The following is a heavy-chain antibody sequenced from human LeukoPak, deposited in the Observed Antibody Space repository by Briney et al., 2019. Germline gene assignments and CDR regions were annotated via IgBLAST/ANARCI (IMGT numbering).Heavy chain of an antibody. CDR1: GFTFSGYA. J-gene: IGHJ6*02. CDR2: ISGSDGRT. V-gene: IGHV3-23*01. D-gene: IGHD1-1*01. Sequence: GGSLRLSCAASGFTFSGYAMSWVRQAPGKGLEWVSSISGSDGRTNYADSVKGRFTISRDNSKNTLYLQMNSLRAEDTAVYYCAKGYDLYGMDVWGQGTTVTVSS. CDR3: AKGYDLYGMDV.